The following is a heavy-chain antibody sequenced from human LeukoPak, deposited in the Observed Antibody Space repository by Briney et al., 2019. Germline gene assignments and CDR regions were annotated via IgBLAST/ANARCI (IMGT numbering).Heavy chain of an antibody. CDR3: AREANLVVVVAATTYYFDY. D-gene: IGHD2-15*01. CDR2: IYHSGST. V-gene: IGHV4-38-2*02. Sequence: PSETLSLTCTVSGYSISSGYYWGWIRQPPGKGLEWIGSIYHSGSTYYNLSLKSRVTISVDTSKNQFSLKLSSVTAADTAVYYCAREANLVVVVAATTYYFDYWGQGTLVTVSS. CDR1: GYSISSGYY. J-gene: IGHJ4*02.